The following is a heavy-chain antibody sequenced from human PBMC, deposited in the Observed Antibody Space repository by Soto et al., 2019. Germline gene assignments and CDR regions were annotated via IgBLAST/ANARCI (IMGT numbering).Heavy chain of an antibody. CDR1: GGSFSGYY. J-gene: IGHJ4*02. Sequence: KPSETLSLTCAVYGGSFSGYYWSWIRQPPGKGLEWIGEINHSGSTNYNPSLKSRVTISVDTSKNQFSLKLSSVTAADTAVYYCARGPKFFGVVIYTSPFDYWGQGTLVTVSS. CDR2: INHSGST. CDR3: ARGPKFFGVVIYTSPFDY. D-gene: IGHD3-3*01. V-gene: IGHV4-34*01.